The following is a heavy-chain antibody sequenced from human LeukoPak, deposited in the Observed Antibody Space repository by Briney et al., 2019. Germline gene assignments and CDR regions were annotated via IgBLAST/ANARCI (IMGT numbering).Heavy chain of an antibody. CDR3: ARAESGYSYSMDV. Sequence: EASVKVSCKASGYTFTSYYMHWVRQAPGQGLEWMGIINPRGGSTSYAQKFQGRVTMTRDTSKNQFSLKLSSVTAADTAVYYCARAESGYSYSMDVWGQGTTVTVSS. CDR2: INPRGGST. V-gene: IGHV1-46*01. CDR1: GYTFTSYY. J-gene: IGHJ6*03. D-gene: IGHD5-18*01.